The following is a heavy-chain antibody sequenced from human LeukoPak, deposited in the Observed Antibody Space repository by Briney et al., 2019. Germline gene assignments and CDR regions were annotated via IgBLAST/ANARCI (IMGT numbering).Heavy chain of an antibody. CDR2: IYYSGST. J-gene: IGHJ4*02. CDR3: ARLGKSAGIDS. V-gene: IGHV4-39*01. Sequence: PSETLSLTCTVSSGSISSSTWYWGWIRQPQGKGLEWIGNIYYSGSTYYNTSLKSRVTLSVDTSKNQFSLKLGSVTAADTAVYYCARLGKSAGIDSWGPGTLVTVSS. D-gene: IGHD6-13*01. CDR1: SGSISSSTWY.